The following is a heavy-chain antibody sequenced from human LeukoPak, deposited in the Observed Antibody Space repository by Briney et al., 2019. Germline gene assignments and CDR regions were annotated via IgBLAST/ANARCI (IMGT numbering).Heavy chain of an antibody. CDR2: IIPIFGTA. CDR3: ASVPDYYDSSGYYRDY. V-gene: IGHV1-69*05. Sequence: SVKVSCKASGGTFSSYAISWVRQAPGQGLEWMGGIIPIFGTANYAQKFQGRVTMTRNTSISTAYMELSSLRSEDTAVYYCASVPDYYDSSGYYRDYWGQGTLVTVSS. CDR1: GGTFSSYA. J-gene: IGHJ4*02. D-gene: IGHD3-22*01.